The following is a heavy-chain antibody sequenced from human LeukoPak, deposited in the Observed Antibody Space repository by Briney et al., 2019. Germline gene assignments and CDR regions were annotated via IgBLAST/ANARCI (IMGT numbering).Heavy chain of an antibody. CDR3: ARASYSYDINGWVPFDY. D-gene: IGHD3-22*01. J-gene: IGHJ4*02. CDR2: IYTSGST. V-gene: IGHV4-61*02. Sequence: SETLSLTCTVSGDSIMRGAYSWSWIRQPAGKGLEWIGRIYTSGSTNYNPSLKSRVTISGDTSKNQFSLRLSSVTAADTAVYYCARASYSYDINGWVPFDYWGQGTLVTVSS. CDR1: GDSIMRGAYS.